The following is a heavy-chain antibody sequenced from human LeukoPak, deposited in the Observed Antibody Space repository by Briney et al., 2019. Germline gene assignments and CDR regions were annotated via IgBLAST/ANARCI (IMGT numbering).Heavy chain of an antibody. D-gene: IGHD4-17*01. V-gene: IGHV4-31*03. CDR3: ATSRDYGDFDDAFDI. Sequence: SQTLSLTCTVSGGSISSGGYYWSWIRQHPGKVLGLNGYIYYSGSTYYNPSLKSRVTISVDTSKNQFSLKLSSVTAADTAVYYCATSRDYGDFDDAFDIWGQGTTVTVSS. CDR2: IYYSGST. CDR1: GGSISSGGYY. J-gene: IGHJ3*02.